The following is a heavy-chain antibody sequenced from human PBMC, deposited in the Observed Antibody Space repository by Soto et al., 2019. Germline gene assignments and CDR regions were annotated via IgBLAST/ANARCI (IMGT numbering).Heavy chain of an antibody. CDR3: ASDTARVYYGIDV. Sequence: EVQLVESGGGLVQPGGSLKLSCAASGFTFSGSAMHWVRQASGKGLEWVGRIRSKANSYATAYAASVKGRFTISRDESKNTAYLQLNSLKTEDTAVYYCASDTARVYYGIDVWGQGTTVTVSS. D-gene: IGHD5-18*01. V-gene: IGHV3-73*02. CDR2: IRSKANSYAT. CDR1: GFTFSGSA. J-gene: IGHJ6*02.